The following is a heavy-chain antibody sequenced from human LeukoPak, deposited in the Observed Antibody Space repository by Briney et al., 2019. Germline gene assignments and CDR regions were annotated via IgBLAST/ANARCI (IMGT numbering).Heavy chain of an antibody. Sequence: RASVNVSCKASGYTFTSYYMHWVRQAPGQGLEWMGIINPSGGSTSYAQKFQGRVTMTRDTSTSTVYMELSSLRSEDTAVYYCARALRYYDFWSGYSWVLGYWGQGTLVTVSS. V-gene: IGHV1-46*01. CDR1: GYTFTSYY. D-gene: IGHD3-3*01. J-gene: IGHJ4*02. CDR3: ARALRYYDFWSGYSWVLGY. CDR2: INPSGGST.